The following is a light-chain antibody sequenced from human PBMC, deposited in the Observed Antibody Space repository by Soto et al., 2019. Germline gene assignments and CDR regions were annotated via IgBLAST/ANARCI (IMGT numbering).Light chain of an antibody. CDR2: EVS. CDR1: DSDVGGYNY. J-gene: IGLJ1*01. V-gene: IGLV2-14*01. CDR3: NSYSGTTDSYV. Sequence: QSVLTQPASVSGTPGQSITISCTGTDSDVGGYNYVSWYQQYPDKAPKLMIYEVSNRPSGVSNRFSGSKSGNTASLTISGLQTEDEVDYYCNSYSGTTDSYVFGSGTKLTVL.